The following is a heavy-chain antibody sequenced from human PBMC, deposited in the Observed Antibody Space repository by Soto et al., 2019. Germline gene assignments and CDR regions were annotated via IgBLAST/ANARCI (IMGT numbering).Heavy chain of an antibody. CDR2: ISGSGGTT. D-gene: IGHD6-25*01. V-gene: IGHV3-23*01. Sequence: GKGLEWVSAISGSGGTTYYADSVKGRFTISRDNSKNTLYLQMNSLRAEDTAVYYCAKGRVRIAAYYFDYWXXGTL. J-gene: IGHJ4*02. CDR3: AKGRVRIAAYYFDY.